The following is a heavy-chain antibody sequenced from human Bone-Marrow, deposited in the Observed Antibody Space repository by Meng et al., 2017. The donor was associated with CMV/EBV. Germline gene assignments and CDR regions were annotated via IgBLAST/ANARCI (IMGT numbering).Heavy chain of an antibody. D-gene: IGHD2-15*01. CDR2: INWNGGST. CDR3: ARDARLDVDTAMPGLGYWSGGSCRRGGMDV. Sequence: GGSLRLSCAASGFTFDDYGMSWVRQAPGKGLEWVSGINWNGGSTGYADSVKGRFTISRDNAKNSLYLQMNSLRAEDTAVYYCARDARLDVDTAMPGLGYWSGGSCRRGGMDVWGQGITVTVSS. CDR1: GFTFDDYG. J-gene: IGHJ6*02. V-gene: IGHV3-20*04.